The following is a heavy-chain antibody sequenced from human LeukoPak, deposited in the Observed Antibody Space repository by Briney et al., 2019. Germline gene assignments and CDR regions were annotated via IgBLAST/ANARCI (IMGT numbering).Heavy chain of an antibody. D-gene: IGHD3-22*01. V-gene: IGHV3-23*01. J-gene: IGHJ4*02. CDR3: VKENYDSSGFDFNY. CDR2: ITGSGGGT. Sequence: PGGSPRLSCAASGFTFSTYAMSWVRQAPGKGLEWVSAITGSGGGTSYTDSVKGRFTISRDNSKNTLYLQMNSLRAEDTAVYYCVKENYDSSGFDFNYWGRGTLVTVSS. CDR1: GFTFSTYA.